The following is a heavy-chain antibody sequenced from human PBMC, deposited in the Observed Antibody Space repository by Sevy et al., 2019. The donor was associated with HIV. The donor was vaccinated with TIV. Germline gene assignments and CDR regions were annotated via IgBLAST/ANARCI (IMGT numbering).Heavy chain of an antibody. Sequence: SGPTLVKPAKTLTLTCSFSGFSLSTSGMSVGWIRLPPGKALEWLTLIFWDDDKRYSPPLKSRITITKDTSKNHVILKMTNMDPEDTATYFCARFLKGDYTTYFDYWGQGILVTVSS. CDR2: IFWDDDK. D-gene: IGHD1-1*01. CDR1: GFSLSTSGMS. J-gene: IGHJ4*02. CDR3: ARFLKGDYTTYFDY. V-gene: IGHV2-5*02.